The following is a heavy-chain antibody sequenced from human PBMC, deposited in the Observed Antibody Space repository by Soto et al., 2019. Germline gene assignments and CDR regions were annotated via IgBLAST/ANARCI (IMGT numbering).Heavy chain of an antibody. Sequence: EVQLVESGGGVIQPGGSLRLSCAASGFSLRPYSMNWVRQAPGKGLEWISYITTTSSTKYYADSVKGRFTISRDNAKNSLYLQMDSLRHEDTAVYYCVRDKGVADNLPRGDYWGPGTLVTVS. CDR3: VRDKGVADNLPRGDY. V-gene: IGHV3-48*02. CDR1: GFSLRPYS. J-gene: IGHJ4*02. D-gene: IGHD6-19*01. CDR2: ITTTSSTK.